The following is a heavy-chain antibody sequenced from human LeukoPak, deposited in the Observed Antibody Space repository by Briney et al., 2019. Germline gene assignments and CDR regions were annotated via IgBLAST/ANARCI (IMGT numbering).Heavy chain of an antibody. D-gene: IGHD3-22*01. CDR3: ARAHREYYYDSSGYYFDY. V-gene: IGHV3-11*01. CDR2: ISSSGRTI. CDR1: GFTFSDYY. Sequence: GGSLRLSCAASGFTFSDYYMSWIRQAPGKGLEWVSYISSSGRTIYYADSVKGRFTISRDNAKNSLYLQMNSLRAEDTAVYYCARAHREYYYDSSGYYFDYWGQGTLVTVSS. J-gene: IGHJ4*02.